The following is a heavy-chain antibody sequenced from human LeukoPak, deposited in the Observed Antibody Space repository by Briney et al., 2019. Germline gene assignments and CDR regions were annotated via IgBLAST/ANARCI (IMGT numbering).Heavy chain of an antibody. V-gene: IGHV3-74*01. CDR3: ARDRYYMDV. CDR2: IGSYT. J-gene: IGHJ6*03. CDR1: GFTFSNYW. Sequence: GGSLRLSCAASGFTFSNYWMHWVRQAPGKGLVWVSRIGSYTTYADAVKGRFTISRDNAKNTVHLQMNSLRAEDTAVYYCARDRYYMDVWGKGTTVTVSS.